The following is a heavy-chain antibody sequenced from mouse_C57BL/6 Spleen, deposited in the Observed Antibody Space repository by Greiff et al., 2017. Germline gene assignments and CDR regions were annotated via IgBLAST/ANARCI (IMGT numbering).Heavy chain of an antibody. CDR1: GFTFTDYY. V-gene: IGHV7-3*01. J-gene: IGHJ1*03. CDR2: IRNKANGYTT. D-gene: IGHD1-1*01. CDR3: ARFPHYYGSSYWYFDV. Sequence: EVMLVESGGGLVQPGGSLSLACAASGFTFTDYYLSWVRQPPGKALEWLGFIRNKANGYTTEYSASVKGRFTISRDNSQSIIYLQMNALRAEDSATYYCARFPHYYGSSYWYFDVWGTGTTVTVSS.